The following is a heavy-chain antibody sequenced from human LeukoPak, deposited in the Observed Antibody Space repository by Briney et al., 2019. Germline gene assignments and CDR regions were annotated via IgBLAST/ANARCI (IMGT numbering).Heavy chain of an antibody. V-gene: IGHV3-11*06. CDR3: ARGPYSSGSSADY. Sequence: GSLRLSCTASGFTSSNAWMTWVRQAPGKGLEWVSYISSSDTYTNYADSVKGRFTISRDNAKNSLYLQMNSLRAEDTAVYYCARGPYSSGSSADYWGQGTLVTVSS. CDR1: GFTSSNAW. D-gene: IGHD6-19*01. J-gene: IGHJ4*02. CDR2: ISSSDTYT.